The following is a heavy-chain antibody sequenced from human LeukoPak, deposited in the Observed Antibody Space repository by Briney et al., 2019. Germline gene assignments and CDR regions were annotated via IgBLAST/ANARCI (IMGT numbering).Heavy chain of an antibody. D-gene: IGHD2-15*01. CDR1: GASISSSSYY. CDR3: ARTTEGYCRGRSCYSYYYYMDV. V-gene: IGHV4-39*07. CDR2: ISYGGNT. J-gene: IGHJ6*03. Sequence: SETLSLTCTVSGASISSSSYYWGWIRQPQGKGLEWIGSISYGGNTYHGPSLKSRVTISVDTSKNQFSLKLSSVTAADTAVYYCARTTEGYCRGRSCYSYYYYMDVWGKGTTVTVSS.